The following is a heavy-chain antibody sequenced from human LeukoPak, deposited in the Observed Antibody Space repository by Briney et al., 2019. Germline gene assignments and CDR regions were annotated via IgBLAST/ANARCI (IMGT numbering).Heavy chain of an antibody. D-gene: IGHD4-11*01. CDR2: ISSTGITT. V-gene: IGHV3-48*03. CDR1: GFVFGDYP. CDR3: ARDLISGDYTFDY. J-gene: IGHJ4*02. Sequence: PGGSLRLSCQGSGFVFGDYPLSWVRQAPGKGLEWVSYISSTGITTYYADSVKGRFTVSRDNAKDSLYLQLNSLRDEDTAVYYCARDLISGDYTFDYWGQGALVTVSS.